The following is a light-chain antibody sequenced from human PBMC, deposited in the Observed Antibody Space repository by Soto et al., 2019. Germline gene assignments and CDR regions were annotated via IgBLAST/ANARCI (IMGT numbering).Light chain of an antibody. CDR3: QQYDTYWT. J-gene: IGKJ1*01. V-gene: IGKV1-5*01. CDR1: QSISRG. Sequence: DIPFNKSPSTLSASVRDRVTITCRASQSISRGLAWFQQKPGKAPELLIFDASILQSGVPSRFSGSGSGTQFTLTISSLQADDFATYYCQQYDTYWTFGQGTKVDIK. CDR2: DAS.